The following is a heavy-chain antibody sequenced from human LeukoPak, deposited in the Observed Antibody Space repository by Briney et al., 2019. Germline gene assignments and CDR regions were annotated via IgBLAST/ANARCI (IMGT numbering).Heavy chain of an antibody. J-gene: IGHJ4*02. CDR3: ARGGYYYGSGTYYKGVDY. CDR1: GGFISSGSYY. V-gene: IGHV4-61*02. Sequence: PSETLSLTCTVSGGFISSGSYYWNWIRQPAGKGLEWIGRIYPSGSTDYNPSLKSRVTISVDTSKNQFSLKLSSVTAADTAVYYCARGGYYYGSGTYYKGVDYWGQGTLVTVSS. CDR2: IYPSGST. D-gene: IGHD3-10*01.